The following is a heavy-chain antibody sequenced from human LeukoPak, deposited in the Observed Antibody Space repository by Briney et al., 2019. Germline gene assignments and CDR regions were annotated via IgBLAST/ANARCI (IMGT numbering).Heavy chain of an antibody. CDR2: ISAYNGNT. Sequence: ASVKVFCKASGYTFTSYGISWVRQAPGQGLEWMGWISAYNGNTNYAQKLQGRVTMTTDTSTSTAYMELRSLRSDDTAVYYCARDLGYYYYYYMDVWGKGTTVTVSS. V-gene: IGHV1-18*01. CDR3: ARDLGYYYYYYMDV. CDR1: GYTFTSYG. J-gene: IGHJ6*03.